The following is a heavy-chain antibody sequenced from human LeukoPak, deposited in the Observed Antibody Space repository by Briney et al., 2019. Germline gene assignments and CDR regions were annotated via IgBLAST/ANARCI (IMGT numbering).Heavy chain of an antibody. Sequence: GGSLRLSCAASGFTFSSYAMTWVRQAPGKGLEWVSSINNSGTDTYYEDSVKGRFTISRDNSKNTLFLHINSLSAEDTAVYYCAAAVNAGRAEHYWGQGTLVTVSS. D-gene: IGHD3-10*01. CDR1: GFTFSSYA. CDR3: AAAVNAGRAEHY. J-gene: IGHJ4*02. CDR2: INNSGTDT. V-gene: IGHV3-23*01.